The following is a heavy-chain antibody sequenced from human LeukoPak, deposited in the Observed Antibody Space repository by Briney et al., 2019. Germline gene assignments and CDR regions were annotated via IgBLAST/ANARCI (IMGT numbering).Heavy chain of an antibody. J-gene: IGHJ1*01. V-gene: IGHV7-4-1*02. D-gene: IGHD3-10*01. Sequence: ASVKVSCKASGYTFTSYGISWVRQAPGQGLEWMGWINTNTGNPTYAQGFTGRFVFSLDTSVSTAYLQISSLKAEDTAVYYCAIPPYGSGSYYPEYFQHWGQGTLVTVSS. CDR3: AIPPYGSGSYYPEYFQH. CDR1: GYTFTSYG. CDR2: INTNTGNP.